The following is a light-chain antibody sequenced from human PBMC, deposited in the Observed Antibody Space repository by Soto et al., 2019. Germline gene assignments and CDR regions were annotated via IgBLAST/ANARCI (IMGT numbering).Light chain of an antibody. CDR3: QQSYNPPPWT. CDR1: QTISRH. V-gene: IGKV1-39*01. CDR2: AAS. Sequence: DIQMTQSPSSLSASVGDRVTITCRASQTISRHLNWYQQKPGKAPKLLIYAASSLQSGVPSRFSGSGSGTDFTLTISSLQPEDFATYYCQQSYNPPPWTLGQGTKVDIK. J-gene: IGKJ1*01.